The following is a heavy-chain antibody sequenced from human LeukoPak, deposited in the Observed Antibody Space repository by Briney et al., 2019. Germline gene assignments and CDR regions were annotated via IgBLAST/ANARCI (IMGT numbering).Heavy chain of an antibody. Sequence: SETLSLTCTVSGGSISSRDYYWGWIRQPPGKGLEWIGYISDSGSTRYNPSLKSRVIISVDTSKNHFSLKLTSVTAADTAIYYCAREEAIVTFGIGRSAHNWFDPWGQGTLVTVSS. CDR2: ISDSGST. V-gene: IGHV4-30-4*01. J-gene: IGHJ5*02. CDR1: GGSISSRDYY. D-gene: IGHD2-15*01. CDR3: AREEAIVTFGIGRSAHNWFDP.